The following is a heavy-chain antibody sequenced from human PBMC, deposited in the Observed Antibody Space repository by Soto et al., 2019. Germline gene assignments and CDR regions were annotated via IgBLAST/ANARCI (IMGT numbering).Heavy chain of an antibody. CDR2: IYPGDSDT. V-gene: IGHV5-51*01. CDR1: GYSFTSYW. Sequence: GESLKISCKGSGYSFTSYWIGWVRQMPGKGLEWIGIIYPGDSDTRYSPSFQGQVTISADKSISTAYLQWSSLKASDTAMYYCASPVRLGSYGMDVWGQGTTVTVSS. J-gene: IGHJ6*02. CDR3: ASPVRLGSYGMDV. D-gene: IGHD7-27*01.